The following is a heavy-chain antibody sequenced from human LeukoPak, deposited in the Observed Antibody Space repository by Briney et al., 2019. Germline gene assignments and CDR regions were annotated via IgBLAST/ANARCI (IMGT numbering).Heavy chain of an antibody. Sequence: PSETLSLTCTVSGGSISSYYWSWIRQPPGKGLEWIGYIYYSGSTNYNPSLKSRVTISVDTSKNQFSLKLSSVTAADTAVYYCARDGAYYDSRVSLMDDVFDIGG. CDR1: GGSISSYY. V-gene: IGHV4-59*01. CDR2: IYYSGST. D-gene: IGHD3-22*01. CDR3: ARDGAYYDSRVSLMDDVFDI. J-gene: IGHJ3*02.